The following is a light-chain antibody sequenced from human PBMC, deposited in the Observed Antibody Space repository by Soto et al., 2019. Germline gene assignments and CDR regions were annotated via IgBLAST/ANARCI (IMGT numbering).Light chain of an antibody. V-gene: IGKV3-20*01. J-gene: IGKJ1*01. Sequence: EIVLTQSPGTLSLSPGEGATLSCRASQSVSSYYLAWYQQKPGQAPRLLIYGASSRATGIPDRFSGSGSGTDFTLTISRLEPEDFAVYYCQQYDSSPRTFGQGTKVDIK. CDR2: GAS. CDR1: QSVSSYY. CDR3: QQYDSSPRT.